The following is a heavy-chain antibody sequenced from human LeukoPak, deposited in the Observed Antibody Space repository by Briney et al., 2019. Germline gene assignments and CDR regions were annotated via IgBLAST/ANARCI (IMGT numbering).Heavy chain of an antibody. CDR1: GFTFSNYS. CDR2: ISRSSSTI. Sequence: GGSLRLSCAASGFTFSNYSMNWVRQAPGKGLEWVSYISRSSSTIYYADSVKGRFTISRDNSKNTLYLQMNSLRAEDTAVYYCARTQYSSSWYPGASPYYYYYMDVWGKGTTVTISS. J-gene: IGHJ6*03. D-gene: IGHD6-13*01. V-gene: IGHV3-48*01. CDR3: ARTQYSSSWYPGASPYYYYYMDV.